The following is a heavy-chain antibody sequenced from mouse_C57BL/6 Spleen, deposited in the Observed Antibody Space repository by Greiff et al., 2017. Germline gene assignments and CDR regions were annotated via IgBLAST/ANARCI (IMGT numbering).Heavy chain of an antibody. CDR3: ATDYYYGSSFAY. Sequence: QVQLQQPGAELVKPGASVKLSCKASGYTFTSYWMHWVKQRPGQGLEWIGMIHPNSGSTNYNEKFKSKVTLTVDKSSSTAYMQLSSLTSEDSAVYYCATDYYYGSSFAYWGQGTLVTVSA. J-gene: IGHJ3*01. CDR1: GYTFTSYW. CDR2: IHPNSGST. D-gene: IGHD1-1*01. V-gene: IGHV1-64*01.